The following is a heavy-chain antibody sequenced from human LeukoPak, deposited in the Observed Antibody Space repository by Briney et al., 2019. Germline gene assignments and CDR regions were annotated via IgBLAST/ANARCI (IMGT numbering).Heavy chain of an antibody. CDR3: GRERLGAVGRGGIDF. J-gene: IGHJ4*02. CDR2: INPCGST. CDR1: GYTFSSYY. D-gene: IGHD6-13*01. V-gene: IGHV1-46*01. Sequence: ASVKVSCKASGYTFSSYYMHWVRLVPGQGPGWLGIINPCGSTVYAQKFQGRVTMTRDPSTGTVYMELSSLRSEDTAVYYCGRERLGAVGRGGIDFWGQGSQVTVSS.